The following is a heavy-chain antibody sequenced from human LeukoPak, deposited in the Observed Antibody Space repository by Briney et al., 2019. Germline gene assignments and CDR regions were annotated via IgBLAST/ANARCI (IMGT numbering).Heavy chain of an antibody. CDR2: IYYSGST. D-gene: IGHD3-3*01. CDR3: ARVLFGVAIIRWFDP. J-gene: IGHJ5*02. Sequence: PSETLSLTCTVSGGSISSSSYYWGWIRQPPGKGLEWIGSIYYSGSTYYNPSLKSRVTISVDTSKNQFSLKLSSVTAADTAVYYCARVLFGVAIIRWFDPWGQGTLVTVSS. V-gene: IGHV4-39*07. CDR1: GGSISSSSYY.